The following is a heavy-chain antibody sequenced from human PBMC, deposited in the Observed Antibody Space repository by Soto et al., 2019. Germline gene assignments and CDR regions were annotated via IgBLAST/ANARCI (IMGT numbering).Heavy chain of an antibody. V-gene: IGHV1-69*08. D-gene: IGHD3-3*01. CDR2: IIPIPDIT. J-gene: IGHJ3*01. CDR1: GGTFSTYI. CDR3: ARERITTRGDAFDL. Sequence: QVQLVQSGAEVRKPGSSVKVSCKAPGGTFSTYIISWVRQAPGQGLEWMGRIIPIPDITNYAQKFQGRVTVAADRSTSTAYMELTSLKSEDTALYYCARERITTRGDAFDLWGQGTMVTVSS.